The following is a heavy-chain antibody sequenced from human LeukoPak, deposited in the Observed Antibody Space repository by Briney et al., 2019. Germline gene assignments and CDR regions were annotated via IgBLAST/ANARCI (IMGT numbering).Heavy chain of an antibody. J-gene: IGHJ4*02. CDR2: IHFSGST. D-gene: IGHD1-26*01. V-gene: IGHV4-59*01. CDR3: ARDLGGIYFDY. CDR1: DASITGYY. Sequence: PQTLSLTRTLSDASITGYYCSWVRQPPGKGVEWIGSIHFSGSTNYNPSLRTRVTLSVDTSKNQLSLKLSSVTAAVTAVYYCARDLGGIYFDYWGQGALVTVSS.